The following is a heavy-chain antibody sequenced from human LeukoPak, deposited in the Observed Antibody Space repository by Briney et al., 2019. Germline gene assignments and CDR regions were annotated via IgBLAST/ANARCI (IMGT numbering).Heavy chain of an antibody. CDR2: IYYSGST. CDR3: ARGSTWLTLDY. CDR1: GGSISSGGYY. Sequence: SETLSLTCTVSGGSISSGGYYWSWIRQHPGKGLEWIGYIYYSGSTYYNPSLKSRVTISVDTSKNQFSLKLSSVTAADTAVYYCARGSTWLTLDYWGQGTLVTVSS. D-gene: IGHD3-9*01. V-gene: IGHV4-31*03. J-gene: IGHJ4*02.